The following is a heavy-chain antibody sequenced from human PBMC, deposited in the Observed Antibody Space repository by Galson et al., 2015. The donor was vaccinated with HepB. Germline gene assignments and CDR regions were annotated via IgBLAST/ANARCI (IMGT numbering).Heavy chain of an antibody. CDR2: ISSSGSTI. D-gene: IGHD4/OR15-4a*01. J-gene: IGHJ3*02. Sequence: SLRLSCAASGFTFSDYYMSWIRQAPGKGLEWVSYISSSGSTIYYADSVKGRFTISRDNAKNSLYLQMNSLRAEDTAVYYCARPSMVSERDAFDIWGQRTMVTVSS. CDR1: GFTFSDYY. V-gene: IGHV3-11*01. CDR3: ARPSMVSERDAFDI.